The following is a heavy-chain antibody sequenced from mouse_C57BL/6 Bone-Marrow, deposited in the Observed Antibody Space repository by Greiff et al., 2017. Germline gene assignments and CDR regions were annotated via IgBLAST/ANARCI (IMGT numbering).Heavy chain of an antibody. CDR2: IYPGSGST. D-gene: IGHD1-1*01. Sequence: QVQLQQPGAELVKPGASVKMSCKASGYTFTSYWITWVKQRPGQGLEWIGDIYPGSGSTNYNEKFKSKATLTVDTSSSTAYMQLSSLTSEDSAVYYCARDYYGSSYLYYFDDWGQGTTLTVSS. J-gene: IGHJ2*01. CDR3: ARDYYGSSYLYYFDD. CDR1: GYTFTSYW. V-gene: IGHV1-55*01.